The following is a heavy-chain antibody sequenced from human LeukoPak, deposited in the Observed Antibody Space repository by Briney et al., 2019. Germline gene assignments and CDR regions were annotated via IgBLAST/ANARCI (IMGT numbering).Heavy chain of an antibody. J-gene: IGHJ3*02. V-gene: IGHV3-21*06. CDR3: ARGRSITILRGVAISNGFDI. CDR1: GFTFSTYS. CDR2: LSTSSDYI. Sequence: GGSLRLSCAASGFTFSTYSMNWVRQAPGKGLECVSSLSTSSDYIYYAGSLKGRFTISRDNAKNSLYLHMNSLRPDDTAVYYCARGRSITILRGVAISNGFDIWGQGTKVTVS. D-gene: IGHD3-10*01.